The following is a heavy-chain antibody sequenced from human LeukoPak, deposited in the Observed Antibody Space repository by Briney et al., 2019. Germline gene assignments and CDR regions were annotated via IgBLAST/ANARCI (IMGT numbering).Heavy chain of an antibody. Sequence: ASVQVSCQASGSTFTVYYMHWVRQAPGQGLEWMGWINPNSGGTNYAQKFQGRVTMTRDTSISTAYMELSRLRSDDTAVYYCARDLGQWLGGNRGYFQHWGQGTLVTVSS. V-gene: IGHV1-2*02. J-gene: IGHJ1*01. D-gene: IGHD6-19*01. CDR1: GSTFTVYY. CDR2: INPNSGGT. CDR3: ARDLGQWLGGNRGYFQH.